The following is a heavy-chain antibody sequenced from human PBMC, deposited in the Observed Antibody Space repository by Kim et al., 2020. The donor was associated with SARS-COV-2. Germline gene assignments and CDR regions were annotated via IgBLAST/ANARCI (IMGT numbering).Heavy chain of an antibody. CDR2: TSYDDNNK. Sequence: GGSLRLSCAASGFTFSTYAMHWVRQAPGKGLEWVAITSYDDNNKNYADSVKGRFTISRDKSKNTLFLQMISLRIEDTAVYYCARDSSSTNCYGCGGMDVWGQGTTVTVSS. J-gene: IGHJ6*02. CDR3: ARDSSSTNCYGCGGMDV. V-gene: IGHV3-30*04. CDR1: GFTFSTYA. D-gene: IGHD2-2*01.